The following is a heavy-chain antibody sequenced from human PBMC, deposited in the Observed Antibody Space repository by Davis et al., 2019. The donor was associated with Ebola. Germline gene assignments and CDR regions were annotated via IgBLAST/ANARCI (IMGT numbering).Heavy chain of an antibody. J-gene: IGHJ5*02. D-gene: IGHD3-22*01. CDR3: ARAGFYYESSDYYEYPTWFDP. CDR1: GFTFSSYA. CDR2: ISGSGGST. Sequence: GGSLRLSCAASGFTFSSYAMSWVRQAPGKGLEWVSAISGSGGSTYYADSVKGRFTISRDNAENSVFLQMNSLRAEDTAVYYCARAGFYYESSDYYEYPTWFDPWGQGTLVTVSS. V-gene: IGHV3-23*01.